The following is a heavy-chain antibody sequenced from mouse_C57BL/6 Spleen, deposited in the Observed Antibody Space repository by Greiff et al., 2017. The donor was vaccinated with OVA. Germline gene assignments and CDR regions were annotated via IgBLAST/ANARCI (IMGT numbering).Heavy chain of an antibody. Sequence: QVQLQQSGAELVRPGASVKLSCKASGYTFTDYYIHWVKQRPGQGLEWIGRIYPASGNTYYNEKFKGKATLTAAKSSSTASLQLSSLPSEDSAVYYCARVGDGDVDPRYYYARDYWGQGTSVTVSS. CDR3: ARVGDGDVDPRYYYARDY. J-gene: IGHJ4*01. CDR1: GYTFTDYY. V-gene: IGHV1-76*01. D-gene: IGHD2-13*01. CDR2: IYPASGNT.